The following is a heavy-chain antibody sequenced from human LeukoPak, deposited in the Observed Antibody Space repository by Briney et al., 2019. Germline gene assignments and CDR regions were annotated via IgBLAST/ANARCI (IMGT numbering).Heavy chain of an antibody. V-gene: IGHV4-38-2*02. CDR1: GYSISSGYY. Sequence: SETLSLTCTVSGYSISSGYYWGWIRQPPGKGLEWIGSVYHSGSTYYNPSLKSRVTISVDKSKNQFSLKLSSVTAADTAVYYCARRSSGWENYFDYWGQGTLVTVSA. D-gene: IGHD6-19*01. J-gene: IGHJ4*02. CDR2: VYHSGST. CDR3: ARRSSGWENYFDY.